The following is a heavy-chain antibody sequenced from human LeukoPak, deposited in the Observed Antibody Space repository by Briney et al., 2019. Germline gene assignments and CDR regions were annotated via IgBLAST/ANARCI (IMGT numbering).Heavy chain of an antibody. CDR1: GFTFTSNW. D-gene: IGHD2-21*01. V-gene: IGHV3-7*01. CDR2: IRQDGGDK. J-gene: IGHJ4*02. Sequence: GGSLRLSCTASGFTFTSNWMSWVRQAPGKGLEWLANIRQDGGDKHYVDSMKGRFTISRDNAKNSVYLQMNSLRVEDTARYYCARYSGGPGDPGGFDSWGQGTLVTVSS. CDR3: ARYSGGPGDPGGFDS.